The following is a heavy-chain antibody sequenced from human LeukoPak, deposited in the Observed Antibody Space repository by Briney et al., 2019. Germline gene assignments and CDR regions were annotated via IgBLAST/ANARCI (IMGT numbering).Heavy chain of an antibody. D-gene: IGHD3-3*01. CDR3: ASSATIFGVGEEYYYMDV. Sequence: PSETLSLTCTVSGGSISSGGYYWSWIRQPPGKGLEWIGYIYHSGSTYYNPSLKSRVTISVDRSKNQFSLKLSSVTAADTAVYYCASSATIFGVGEEYYYMDVWGKGTTVTVSS. CDR2: IYHSGST. J-gene: IGHJ6*03. V-gene: IGHV4-30-2*01. CDR1: GGSISSGGYY.